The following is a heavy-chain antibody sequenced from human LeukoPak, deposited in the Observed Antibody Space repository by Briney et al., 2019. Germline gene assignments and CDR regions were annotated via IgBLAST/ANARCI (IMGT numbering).Heavy chain of an antibody. CDR2: INHSGST. CDR3: ARGLRTRGSCLLDY. D-gene: IGHD1-26*01. J-gene: IGHJ4*02. V-gene: IGHV4-34*01. Sequence: PSETLSLTCAVYGGSFSGYYWSWIRQPPGKGLEWIGEINHSGSTNYNPSLKSRVTISVDTSKNQFSPKLSSVTAADTAVYYCARGLRTRGSCLLDYWGQGTLVTVSS. CDR1: GGSFSGYY.